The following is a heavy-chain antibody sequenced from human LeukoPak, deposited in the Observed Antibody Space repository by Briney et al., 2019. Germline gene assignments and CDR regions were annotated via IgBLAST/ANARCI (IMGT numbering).Heavy chain of an antibody. CDR2: ISWNSGSI. CDR3: AKDRGTGTRTRLFDY. D-gene: IGHD1-1*01. J-gene: IGHJ4*02. CDR1: GFTFDDYA. Sequence: GGSLRLSCAASGFTFDDYAMHRVRQAPGTGLEWVSGISWNSGSIGYADSVKGRFTISRDNAKNSLYLQMNSLRAEDTALYYCAKDRGTGTRTRLFDYWGQGTLVTVSS. V-gene: IGHV3-9*01.